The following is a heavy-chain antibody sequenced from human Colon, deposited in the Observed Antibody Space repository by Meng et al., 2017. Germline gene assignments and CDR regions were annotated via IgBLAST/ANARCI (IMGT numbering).Heavy chain of an antibody. CDR3: ARVVSGQSSGLSEGDY. D-gene: IGHD3-22*01. CDR1: GGSISSTAYY. CDR2: IYYSDIT. Sequence: GSLRLSFTVSGGSISSTAYYWAWIRQPPGKGLEWIGSIYYSDITYYNPSLKRRVTLSLDTSKHQFSLKPRSVTDADTAVYYCARVVSGQSSGLSEGDYWGQGTLVTVSS. J-gene: IGHJ4*02. V-gene: IGHV4-39*07.